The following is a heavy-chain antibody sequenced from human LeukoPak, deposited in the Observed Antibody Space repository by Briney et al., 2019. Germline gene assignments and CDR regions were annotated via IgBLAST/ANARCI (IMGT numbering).Heavy chain of an antibody. V-gene: IGHV3-21*01. J-gene: IGHJ4*02. D-gene: IGHD5-24*01. Sequence: PGGSLRLSCAASGFTFSSYSMNWVRQAPGKGLKWVSSISSSSSYIYYADSVKGRLTISRDNAKNSLYLQMNSLRAEDTAVYYCARAFADGYNSSPFDYWGQGTLVTVSS. CDR2: ISSSSSYI. CDR1: GFTFSSYS. CDR3: ARAFADGYNSSPFDY.